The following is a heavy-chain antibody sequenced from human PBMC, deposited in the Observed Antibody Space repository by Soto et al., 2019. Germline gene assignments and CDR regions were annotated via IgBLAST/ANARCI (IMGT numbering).Heavy chain of an antibody. CDR1: GGSISSSAYY. D-gene: IGHD1-1*01. CDR2: ISYSGST. J-gene: IGHJ4*02. CDR3: ARQVEVTYFDY. V-gene: IGHV4-39*01. Sequence: QLHLQESGPGLLKPSETLSLTCTVSGGSISSSAYYWGWIRQPPGKRLEWSASISYSGSTYYNPTLKSRVPISVDTSKTQFTLKLRSMTAGDTAVYYCARQVEVTYFDYWGQGPLVTVPP.